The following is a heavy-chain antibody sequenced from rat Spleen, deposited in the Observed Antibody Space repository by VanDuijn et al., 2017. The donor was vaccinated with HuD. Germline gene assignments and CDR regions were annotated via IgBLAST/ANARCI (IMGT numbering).Heavy chain of an antibody. Sequence: EVQLVESGGGLVQPGRSLKLSCAASGFTFSNFAMAWVRQAPKKGLEWVATITYDGSSTHYRDSVKGRFTISRDNVKSTLYLKMDSLRSEDTATYYCTRGGNYDFDYWGQGVMVTVSS. CDR3: TRGGNYDFDY. CDR1: GFTFSNFA. J-gene: IGHJ2*01. D-gene: IGHD1-10*01. CDR2: ITYDGSST. V-gene: IGHV5-7*01.